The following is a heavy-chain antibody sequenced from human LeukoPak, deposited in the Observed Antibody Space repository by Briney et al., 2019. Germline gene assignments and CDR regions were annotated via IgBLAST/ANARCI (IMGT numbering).Heavy chain of an antibody. Sequence: GGSLRLSCAASGFTFSSYAMSWVRQAPGKGLEWVSAISGSGGSTYYADSVKGRFTISRDNSKNTPYLQMNNLRAEDTAVYYCARGGGKGYCSSTSCHYPRDYYYYGMDVWGQGTTVTVSS. CDR1: GFTFSSYA. CDR3: ARGGGKGYCSSTSCHYPRDYYYYGMDV. CDR2: ISGSGGST. J-gene: IGHJ6*02. D-gene: IGHD2-2*01. V-gene: IGHV3-23*01.